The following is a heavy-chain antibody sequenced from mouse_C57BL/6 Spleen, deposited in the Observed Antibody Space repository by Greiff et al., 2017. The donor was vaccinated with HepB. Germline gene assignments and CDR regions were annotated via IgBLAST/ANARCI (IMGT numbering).Heavy chain of an antibody. CDR1: GYTFTSYW. V-gene: IGHV1-55*01. CDR2: IYPGSGST. Sequence: VQLQQPGAELVKPGASVKMSCKASGYTFTSYWINWVKQRPGQGLEWIGDIYPGSGSTNYNEKFKSKATLTVDTSSSTAYMQLSSLTSEDSAVYYCARSGNLTPYYFDYWGQGTTLTVSS. D-gene: IGHD3-1*01. J-gene: IGHJ2*01. CDR3: ARSGNLTPYYFDY.